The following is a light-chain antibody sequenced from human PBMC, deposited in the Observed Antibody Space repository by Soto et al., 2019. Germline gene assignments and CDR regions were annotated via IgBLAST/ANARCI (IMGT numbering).Light chain of an antibody. CDR1: QSVSSY. CDR3: QQRSNWPPYT. Sequence: EIVLTQSPATLSLSPGERATLSCRASQSVSSYLAWYQQKPGQAPRLLIYDASNRATGIPARFSGSGSGTDFTLTISSLEPEDCAVYYCQQRSNWPPYTFGQGNKLKIK. V-gene: IGKV3-11*01. J-gene: IGKJ2*01. CDR2: DAS.